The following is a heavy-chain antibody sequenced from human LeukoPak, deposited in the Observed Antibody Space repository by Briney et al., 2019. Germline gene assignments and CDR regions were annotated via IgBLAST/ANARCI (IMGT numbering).Heavy chain of an antibody. CDR3: ARTPPVAVAASQIYYFDY. V-gene: IGHV2-70*11. CDR2: IDWDDDK. J-gene: IGHJ4*02. D-gene: IGHD6-19*01. CDR1: GFSLSTSGMC. Sequence: ESGPTLVNPTQTLTLTCTFSGFSLSTSGMCVSWIRQPPGKALEWLGRIDWDDDKYYSTSLKTRFTISKDTSKNQVVLTMTNMDPVDTGTYYCARTPPVAVAASQIYYFDYWGQGTLVTVSS.